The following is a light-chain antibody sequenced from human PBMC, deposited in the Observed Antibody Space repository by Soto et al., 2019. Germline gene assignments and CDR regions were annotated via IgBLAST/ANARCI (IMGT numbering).Light chain of an antibody. V-gene: IGLV2-14*01. J-gene: IGLJ2*01. CDR3: SSYTGSTYVI. CDR1: SSDVGGYNY. Sequence: QSALTQPASVSGSPGQSITISCTGTSSDVGGYNYVSWYQQYPDKAPKLMIYEVANRPSGVSNRFSGSKSGNTASLTISGLQAEDEADYYCSSYTGSTYVIFGGGTKLNVL. CDR2: EVA.